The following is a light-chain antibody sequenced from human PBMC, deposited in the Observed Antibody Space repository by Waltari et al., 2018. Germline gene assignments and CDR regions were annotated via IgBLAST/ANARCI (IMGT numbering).Light chain of an antibody. J-gene: IGLJ1*01. Sequence: QSALAQPASVSGSPGQSITISCTGITGDFGAYNYVSWYQQHPGKAPRLLIYEVSNRPSGVSDRFSGSKSGNAASLTISGLQGEDDCDYYCSSDTTSNGPYVFGSGTKVTVL. CDR3: SSDTTSNGPYV. CDR1: TGDFGAYNY. V-gene: IGLV2-14*01. CDR2: EVS.